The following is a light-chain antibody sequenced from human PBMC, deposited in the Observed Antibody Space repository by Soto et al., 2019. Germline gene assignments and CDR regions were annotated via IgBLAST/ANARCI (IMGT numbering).Light chain of an antibody. CDR3: QSYDNSLSASV. CDR2: DNN. V-gene: IGLV1-40*01. CDR1: ISNIGAGYD. J-gene: IGLJ3*02. Sequence: QSVLTQPPSVSGAPGQRVTISCTGGISNIGAGYDVHWYQQILGTAPRLLIYDNNNRPSGVPDRFSGSKSGTSASLAITRLQAEDEADYFCQSYDNSLSASVFGGGTKLTVL.